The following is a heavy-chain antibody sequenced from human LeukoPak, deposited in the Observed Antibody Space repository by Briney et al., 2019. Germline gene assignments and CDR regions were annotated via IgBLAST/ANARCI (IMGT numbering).Heavy chain of an antibody. D-gene: IGHD3-10*01. CDR3: ARAQPRWFGESTYYFDY. V-gene: IGHV3-11*04. J-gene: IGHJ4*02. Sequence: GGSLRLSCAASGFTFSDYYMSWIRQAPGKGLEWVSYISSSGSTIYYADSVKGRFTISRDNAKNSLYLQMSSLRAEDTAVYYCARAQPRWFGESTYYFDYWGQGTLVTVSS. CDR1: GFTFSDYY. CDR2: ISSSGSTI.